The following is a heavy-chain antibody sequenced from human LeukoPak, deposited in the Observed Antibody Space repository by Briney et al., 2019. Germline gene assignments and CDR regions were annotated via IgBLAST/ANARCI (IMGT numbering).Heavy chain of an antibody. Sequence: PSETLSLTCTVSGGSISSYYWSWIRQPPGRGLEWIGYIYYSGSTNYNPSLKSRVTISVDTSKNQFSLKLSSVTAADTAVYYCARESYGGSWFDPWGQGTLVTVSS. CDR1: GGSISSYY. J-gene: IGHJ5*02. D-gene: IGHD3-10*01. V-gene: IGHV4-59*01. CDR2: IYYSGST. CDR3: ARESYGGSWFDP.